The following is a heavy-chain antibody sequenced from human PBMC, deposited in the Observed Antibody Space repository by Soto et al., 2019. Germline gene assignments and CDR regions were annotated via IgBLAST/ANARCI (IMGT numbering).Heavy chain of an antibody. CDR2: IKQDGSEK. D-gene: IGHD3-10*01. Sequence: EVQLVESGGGLVQPGGSLRLSCAASGFTFSSFQMNWVRQAPGKGLEWVANIKQDGSEKYYVESVKGRFTISRDNAKNSLYLQMNSLRAEDTAVYYCAKVAPYYYGSGSYYFDYWGQGTLVTVSS. CDR1: GFTFSSFQ. J-gene: IGHJ4*02. CDR3: AKVAPYYYGSGSYYFDY. V-gene: IGHV3-7*01.